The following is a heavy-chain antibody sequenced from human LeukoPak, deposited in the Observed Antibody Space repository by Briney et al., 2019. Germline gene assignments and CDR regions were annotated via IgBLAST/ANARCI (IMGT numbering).Heavy chain of an antibody. D-gene: IGHD1-26*01. Sequence: ASVTVSCTTSGYTFTDYYIHWVRQAPGQRLEWMGRINPRSGGINYAQKFQGRVTMTRDTAISTAYMVLSGLRSDDTAVYYCAREAGGSDTYYLDYWGQGVLVTVSS. CDR1: GYTFTDYY. J-gene: IGHJ4*02. V-gene: IGHV1-2*06. CDR2: INPRSGGI. CDR3: AREAGGSDTYYLDY.